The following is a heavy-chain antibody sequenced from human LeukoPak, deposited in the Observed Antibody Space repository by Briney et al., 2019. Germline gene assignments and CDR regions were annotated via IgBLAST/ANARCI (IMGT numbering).Heavy chain of an antibody. CDR3: VRVMPRSYFYGMDA. J-gene: IGHJ6*02. CDR1: GGSLSGY. D-gene: IGHD2-2*01. CDR2: IHYSGTT. Sequence: SETQSLTCTVSGGSLSGYWSWVRQSPGKELEWIGYIHYSGTTNYNPSLSSRVIITIDKSKDQFSLRLTSVTAADTAVYYCVRVMPRSYFYGMDAWGQGTTVTVSS. V-gene: IGHV4-59*01.